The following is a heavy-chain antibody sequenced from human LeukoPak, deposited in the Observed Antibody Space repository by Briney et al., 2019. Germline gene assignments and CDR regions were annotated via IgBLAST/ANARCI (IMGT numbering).Heavy chain of an antibody. CDR2: MSGHGHNV. CDR1: GFTFDTHA. Sequence: PGGSLRLSCAASGFTFDTHAMSWVRQAPGKGLEWISTMSGHGHNVYYADSVKGRFTISRDNSKNTLYLHMNSLRAEDTAIYYCAKFRGMIVASSFFDYWGQGALVTVSS. V-gene: IGHV3-23*01. J-gene: IGHJ4*02. CDR3: AKFRGMIVASSFFDY. D-gene: IGHD3-22*01.